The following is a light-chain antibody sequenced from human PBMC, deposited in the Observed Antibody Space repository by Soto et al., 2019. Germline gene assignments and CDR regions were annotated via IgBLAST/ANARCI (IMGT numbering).Light chain of an antibody. CDR2: DVS. V-gene: IGLV2-14*03. J-gene: IGLJ1*01. CDR1: SDVGGYNY. Sequence: SDVGGYNYVSWYQHHPGKAPKLLIYDVSNRPSGVCNRFSGPKSGNTASLTISGLQADDEADSYCSSYTTSNTPYVFGTGTRGTV. CDR3: SSYTTSNTPYV.